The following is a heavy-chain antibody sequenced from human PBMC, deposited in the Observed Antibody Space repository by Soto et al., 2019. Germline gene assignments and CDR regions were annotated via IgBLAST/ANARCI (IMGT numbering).Heavy chain of an antibody. CDR3: ARAYN. CDR1: GLTLSSYW. D-gene: IGHD1-1*01. Sequence: EVQLVESGGGLVQPGGSLRLSCAVSGLTLSSYWMSWVRQAPGKGPEWVANIKKDGSEKYYVDSVKGRFTISRDNAKNSLYLQMNSLRVEDTAVYYCARAYNWGQGTLVTVSS. V-gene: IGHV3-7*01. CDR2: IKKDGSEK. J-gene: IGHJ4*02.